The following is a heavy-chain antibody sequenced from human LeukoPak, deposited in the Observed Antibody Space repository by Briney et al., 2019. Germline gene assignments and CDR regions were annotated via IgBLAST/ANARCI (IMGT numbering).Heavy chain of an antibody. CDR3: ARGYYHDSK. CDR2: IHHSGST. J-gene: IGHJ4*02. V-gene: IGHV4-4*02. D-gene: IGHD3-22*01. CDR1: GGSLTTDNW. Sequence: SETLSLTCTASGGSLTTDNWWTWVRQPPGKGLEWIGEIHHSGSTNYNPSLESRVTISIDKSKNQFSLKLTSVTAADTAVYYCARGYYHDSKWGQGILVTVSS.